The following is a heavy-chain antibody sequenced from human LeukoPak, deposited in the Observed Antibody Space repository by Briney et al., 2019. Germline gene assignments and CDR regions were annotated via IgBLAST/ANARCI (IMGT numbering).Heavy chain of an antibody. CDR1: GFTFSDYY. CDR3: ARDRLRFLEWLSRHLPLSDV. Sequence: GGSLRLSCAASGFTFSDYYMSWIRQAPGKGLEWVSYISSSGSTIYYADSVKGRFTISRDNAKNSLYLQMNGLRAEDTAVYYCARDRLRFLEWLSRHLPLSDVWGKGTTVTVSS. J-gene: IGHJ6*04. V-gene: IGHV3-11*04. CDR2: ISSSGSTI. D-gene: IGHD3-3*01.